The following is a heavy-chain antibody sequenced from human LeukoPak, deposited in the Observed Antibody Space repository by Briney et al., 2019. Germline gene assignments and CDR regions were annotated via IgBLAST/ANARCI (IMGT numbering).Heavy chain of an antibody. CDR1: GGSISSSSYY. J-gene: IGHJ5*02. V-gene: IGHV4-39*07. CDR2: IYYSGST. Sequence: PSETLSLTCTVSGGSISSSSYYWGWIRQPPGKGLEWIGSIYYSGSTYYNSSLKSRVTISVDTSKNQFSLKLSSVTAADTAVYYCARDLQLVPLNAWGQGTLVTVSS. D-gene: IGHD6-13*01. CDR3: ARDLQLVPLNA.